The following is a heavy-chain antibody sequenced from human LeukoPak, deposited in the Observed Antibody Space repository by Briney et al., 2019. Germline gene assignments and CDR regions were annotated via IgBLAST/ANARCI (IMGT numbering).Heavy chain of an antibody. Sequence: GGSLRLSCAVSAFSFSRFGMTWVRQAPGKGLEWVSSISSSSSDIYYVDSVKGRFTISRDNSKNSLYLQMNSLRAEDTAVYYCATGYSGYHSNYYYMDVWGKGTTVTVSS. CDR2: ISSSSSDI. J-gene: IGHJ6*03. D-gene: IGHD5-12*01. V-gene: IGHV3-21*01. CDR1: AFSFSRFG. CDR3: ATGYSGYHSNYYYMDV.